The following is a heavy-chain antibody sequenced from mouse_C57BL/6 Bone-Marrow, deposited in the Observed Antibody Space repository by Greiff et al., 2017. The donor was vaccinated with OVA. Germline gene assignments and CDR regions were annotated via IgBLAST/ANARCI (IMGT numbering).Heavy chain of an antibody. CDR1: GFTFSSYA. CDR3: TRDGYYAMDY. Sequence: EVKLVESGEGLVKPGGSLKLSCAASGFTFSSYAMSWVRQTPEKRLEWVAYISSGGDYIYYAATVQGRFTISRDKARNTLYLQMSSLKSEDTAMYYCTRDGYYAMDYWGQGTSVTVSS. J-gene: IGHJ4*01. D-gene: IGHD2-3*01. V-gene: IGHV5-9-1*02. CDR2: ISSGGDYI.